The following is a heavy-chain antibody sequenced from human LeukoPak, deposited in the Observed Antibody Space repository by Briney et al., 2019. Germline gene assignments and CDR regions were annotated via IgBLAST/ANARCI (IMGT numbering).Heavy chain of an antibody. CDR1: GYSFPSYW. Sequence: PGESLQISCQVSGYSFPSYWITWVRQVPGKGLEWMGRIAPSDSYTNYNPSFEGHVTMSVEKSITTVYLQWSSLKASDTAMYYCVRQPPGVYDTTQSWFDPWGQGTLVTVSS. D-gene: IGHD3-22*01. V-gene: IGHV5-10-1*01. CDR2: IAPSDSYT. CDR3: VRQPPGVYDTTQSWFDP. J-gene: IGHJ5*02.